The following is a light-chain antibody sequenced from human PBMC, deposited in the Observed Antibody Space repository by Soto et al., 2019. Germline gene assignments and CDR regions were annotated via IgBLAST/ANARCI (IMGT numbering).Light chain of an antibody. CDR1: QSVRNW. V-gene: IGKV1-5*03. CDR2: EAS. Sequence: DIQMTQSPSTLSASVGDRVTITCRASQSVRNWLAWYQQKPGKAPMLLIYEASSLESGVPSRFSGSGSGTDFTLAISSLQPDDFATYYCQQYDGYPCTFGQGTKLEMK. CDR3: QQYDGYPCT. J-gene: IGKJ2*02.